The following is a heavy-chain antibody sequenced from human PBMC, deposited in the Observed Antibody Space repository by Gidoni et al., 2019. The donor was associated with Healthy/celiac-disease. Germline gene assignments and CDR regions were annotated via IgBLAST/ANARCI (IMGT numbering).Heavy chain of an antibody. Sequence: EVQLVESGGGLVKPGGSLRLSCAASGFTFSSYSMNWVRQAPGKGLEWVSSISSSSSYIYYADSVKGRFTISRDNAKNSLYLQMNSLRAEDTAVYYCARDRWYYGSFGMDVWGQGTTVTVSS. CDR2: ISSSSSYI. V-gene: IGHV3-21*01. CDR3: ARDRWYYGSFGMDV. CDR1: GFTFSSYS. D-gene: IGHD3-10*01. J-gene: IGHJ6*02.